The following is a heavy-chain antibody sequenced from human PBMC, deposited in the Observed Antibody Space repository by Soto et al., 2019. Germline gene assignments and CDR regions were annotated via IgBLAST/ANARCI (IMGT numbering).Heavy chain of an antibody. Sequence: ASVKVSCKASGYTFTSYGISWVRQAPGQGLEWMGWISAYNGNTNYAQKLQGRVTMTTDTSTSTAYMELRSLRSDDTAVYYRAREGGYTGYDYLTPHYYYYMDVWGKGTTVTV. CDR2: ISAYNGNT. D-gene: IGHD5-12*01. CDR3: AREGGYTGYDYLTPHYYYYMDV. CDR1: GYTFTSYG. V-gene: IGHV1-18*01. J-gene: IGHJ6*03.